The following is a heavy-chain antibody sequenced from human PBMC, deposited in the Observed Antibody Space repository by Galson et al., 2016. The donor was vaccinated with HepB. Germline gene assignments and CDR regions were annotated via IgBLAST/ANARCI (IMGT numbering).Heavy chain of an antibody. D-gene: IGHD2-15*01. CDR1: EFTSSDYY. Sequence: SLRLSCAASEFTSSDYYMGWIRQAPGKGLEYVAYISTTAYTIYYAESVRGRFTISRDNAENSLYLQMNSLRAEDTAVYYCARDRWSRYCSGGSCYSGGAFDIWGQGTTVTVSS. CDR2: ISTTAYTI. J-gene: IGHJ3*02. CDR3: ARDRWSRYCSGGSCYSGGAFDI. V-gene: IGHV3-11*01.